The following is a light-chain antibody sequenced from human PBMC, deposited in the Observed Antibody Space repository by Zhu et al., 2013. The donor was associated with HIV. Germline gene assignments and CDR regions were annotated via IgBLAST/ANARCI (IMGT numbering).Light chain of an antibody. J-gene: IGLJ2*01. V-gene: IGLV1-40*01. CDR3: CSYAGSSTLV. CDR1: SSNIGAGYD. CDR2: GNT. Sequence: QSVLTQPPSVSGAPGQRVTISCTGSSSNIGAGYDVHWYQQLPGTAPKLLISGNTYRPSGVPDRFSGSKSGNTASLTVSGLQAEDEADYYCCSYAGSSTLVFGGGTKLTVL.